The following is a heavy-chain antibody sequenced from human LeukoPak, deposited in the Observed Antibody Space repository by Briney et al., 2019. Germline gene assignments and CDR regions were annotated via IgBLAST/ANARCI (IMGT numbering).Heavy chain of an antibody. CDR1: GITFTIAG. J-gene: IGHJ4*02. CDR3: VKDSPPRYSGSPPAY. D-gene: IGHD1-26*01. CDR2: INKDGGEK. V-gene: IGHV3-7*03. Sequence: PGTSLRLSCAASGITFTIAGMHWVRQVPGKGLEWVANINKDGGEKYYVDSVKGRFTISRDNAKNSLYLQMNSLRADDTAVYYCVKDSPPRYSGSPPAYWGQGTLVTVSS.